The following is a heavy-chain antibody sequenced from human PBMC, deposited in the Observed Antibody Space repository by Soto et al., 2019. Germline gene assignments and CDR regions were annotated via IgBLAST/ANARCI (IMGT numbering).Heavy chain of an antibody. Sequence: QVQLVQSGAEVKKPGASVKVSCKASGYTFTSYGISWVRQAPGQGLEWMGWISAYNGNTNYAQKLQGRVTMTTDTTTRPGYMELRRLRSDGTAVYYWGRDGNLIYSSSSWGQGTLVTVSS. D-gene: IGHD6-6*01. V-gene: IGHV1-18*01. CDR3: GRDGNLIYSSSS. J-gene: IGHJ4*02. CDR2: ISAYNGNT. CDR1: GYTFTSYG.